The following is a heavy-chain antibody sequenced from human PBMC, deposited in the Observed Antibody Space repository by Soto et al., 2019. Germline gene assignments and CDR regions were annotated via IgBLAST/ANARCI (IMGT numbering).Heavy chain of an antibody. D-gene: IGHD3-16*01. CDR2: VYWDDDK. Sequence: QITLNESGPALLKPTQTLTLTCTFSGFSLNTRDVGVGWIRQPPGKALEWLGVVYWDDDKTYSPSLKSRLTITKDTPNNQLVLRMTKMDAVDTATYYCAHCRGGVASFWGQGTMVTVSS. CDR3: AHCRGGVASF. CDR1: GFSLNTRDVG. V-gene: IGHV2-5*02. J-gene: IGHJ4*02.